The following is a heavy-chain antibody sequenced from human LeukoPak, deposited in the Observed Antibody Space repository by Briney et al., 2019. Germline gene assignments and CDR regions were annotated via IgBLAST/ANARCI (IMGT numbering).Heavy chain of an antibody. J-gene: IGHJ4*02. CDR1: GFTFSNAW. CDR3: STHPYCSSSSCYFT. V-gene: IGHV3-15*01. D-gene: IGHD2-2*01. Sequence: GGSLRLSCAASGFTFSNAWMRWVRQAPGKGLEWVGRIKGKTDGGTTDCAAPVKGRFTMSRDDSKNTLYLQMNSLKTEDTAVYYCSTHPYCSSSSCYFTWGQGTLVTVSS. CDR2: IKGKTDGGTT.